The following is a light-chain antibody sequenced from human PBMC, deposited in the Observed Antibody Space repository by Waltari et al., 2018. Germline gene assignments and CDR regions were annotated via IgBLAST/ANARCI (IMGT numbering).Light chain of an antibody. CDR3: QQFYSTPLT. J-gene: IGKJ4*01. CDR1: HDISDY. V-gene: IGKV4-1*01. CDR2: WAS. Sequence: DIQMTQSPSSLSASVGDTVTITCQSNHDISDYLNWYQQKPGQPPKLLIYWASTRESGVPDRFSGTGSGTDFTLTISSLQAGDVAVYYCQQFYSTPLTFGGGTKVEIK.